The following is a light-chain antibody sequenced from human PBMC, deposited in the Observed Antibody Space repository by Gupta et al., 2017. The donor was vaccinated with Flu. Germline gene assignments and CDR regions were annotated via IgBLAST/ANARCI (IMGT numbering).Light chain of an antibody. V-gene: IGKV1-39*01. CDR1: QSISNY. Sequence: DIQMPQPPSSPSASVGDRVTITCRASQSISNYLNWYQQKPGKAPKLLIYAASSLQSGVPSRFSGSGSGTDFTLTISSLQPEDFATYYCQQCYSTPETFGQGTKVEIK. J-gene: IGKJ1*01. CDR2: AAS. CDR3: QQCYSTPET.